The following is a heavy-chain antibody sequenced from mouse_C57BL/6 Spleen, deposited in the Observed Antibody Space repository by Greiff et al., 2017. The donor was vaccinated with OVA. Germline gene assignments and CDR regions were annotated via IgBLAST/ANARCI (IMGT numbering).Heavy chain of an antibody. Sequence: QVQLQQPGAELVMPGASVKLSCKASGYTFTSYWMHWVKQRPGQGLEWIGEIDPSDSYTNYNQKFKGKSTLTVDKSSSTAYMQLSSLTSEDSAVYYCARGGGGPAWFAYWGQGTLVTVSA. J-gene: IGHJ3*01. V-gene: IGHV1-69*01. CDR1: GYTFTSYW. D-gene: IGHD3-3*01. CDR2: IDPSDSYT. CDR3: ARGGGGPAWFAY.